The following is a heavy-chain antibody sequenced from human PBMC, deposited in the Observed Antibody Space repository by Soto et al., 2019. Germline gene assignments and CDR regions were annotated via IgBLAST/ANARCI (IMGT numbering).Heavy chain of an antibody. J-gene: IGHJ6*02. Sequence: PGGSLRLSCAASGFTLSSYSMNWVRQAPGKGLEWVSYISSSSSTIYYADSVKGRFTISRDNAKNSLYLQMNSLRDEDTAVYYCARDGSSGWLSGMDVWGQGTTVTVSS. V-gene: IGHV3-48*02. CDR2: ISSSSSTI. CDR1: GFTLSSYS. D-gene: IGHD6-19*01. CDR3: ARDGSSGWLSGMDV.